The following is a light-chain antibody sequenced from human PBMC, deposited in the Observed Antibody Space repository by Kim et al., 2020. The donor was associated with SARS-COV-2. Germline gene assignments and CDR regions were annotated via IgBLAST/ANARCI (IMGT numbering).Light chain of an antibody. CDR1: SSNIGAGYN. CDR3: QSYDSSLSHSVV. CDR2: DNN. Sequence: VTISCTGSSSNIGAGYNVHWYQQPPGTAPKLLICDNNNRPSGVSDRFSGSKSGTSASLAITGLQAEDEADYFCQSYDSSLSHSVVFGRGTQLTVL. V-gene: IGLV1-40*01. J-gene: IGLJ2*01.